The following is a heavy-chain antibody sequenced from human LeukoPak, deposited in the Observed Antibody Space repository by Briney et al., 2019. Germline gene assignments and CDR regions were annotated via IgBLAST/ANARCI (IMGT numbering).Heavy chain of an antibody. Sequence: GGSLRLSCAASGFTFSSYAMHWVRQAPGKGLEYVSAISSNGGSTYYANSVKGRFTISRDNSKNTLYLQMNSLRAEDTAVYYCAREGVFGYEAYFDYWGQGTLVTVSS. CDR3: AREGVFGYEAYFDY. CDR1: GFTFSSYA. D-gene: IGHD5-18*01. CDR2: ISSNGGST. J-gene: IGHJ4*02. V-gene: IGHV3-64*01.